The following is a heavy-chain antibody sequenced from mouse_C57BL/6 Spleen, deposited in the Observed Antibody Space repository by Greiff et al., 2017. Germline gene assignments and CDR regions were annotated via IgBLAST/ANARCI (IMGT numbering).Heavy chain of an antibody. D-gene: IGHD4-1*01. CDR3: TRETNWDAMDY. J-gene: IGHJ4*01. Sequence: EVQVVESGEGLVKPGGSLKLSCAASGFTFSSYAMSWVRQTPGKRLEWVAYLSSGGDYIYYADSVKGRFTISRDNARKALYLQRSSLKSEDTAMYYCTRETNWDAMDYWGQGTSVTVSS. V-gene: IGHV5-9-1*02. CDR1: GFTFSSYA. CDR2: LSSGGDYI.